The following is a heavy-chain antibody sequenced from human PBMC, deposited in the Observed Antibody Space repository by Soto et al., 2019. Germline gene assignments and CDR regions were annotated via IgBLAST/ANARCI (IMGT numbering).Heavy chain of an antibody. V-gene: IGHV3-11*01. D-gene: IGHD4-17*01. CDR2: ISSSGSTI. Sequence: GGSLRLSCEGSGFTFSDYYISWIRQAPGKGLEWISYISSSGSTIYYADSVKGRFTISRDNAKNSLYLQMNSLRAEDTAVYDCARLLYGDYVDYWGQGTLVTVSS. CDR1: GFTFSDYY. CDR3: ARLLYGDYVDY. J-gene: IGHJ4*02.